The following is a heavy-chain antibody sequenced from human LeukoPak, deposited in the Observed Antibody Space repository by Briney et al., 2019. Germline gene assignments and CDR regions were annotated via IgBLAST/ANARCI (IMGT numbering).Heavy chain of an antibody. V-gene: IGHV1-69*13. CDR3: ARAEIAAAANFDY. CDR2: IIPIFGTA. Sequence: SVKVSCKASGGTFSSYAISWVRQAPGQGLEWMGGIIPIFGTANYAQKFQGRVTITADESTSTAYMELRSLRSDDTAVYYCARAEIAAAANFDYWGQGTLVTVSS. CDR1: GGTFSSYA. J-gene: IGHJ4*02. D-gene: IGHD6-13*01.